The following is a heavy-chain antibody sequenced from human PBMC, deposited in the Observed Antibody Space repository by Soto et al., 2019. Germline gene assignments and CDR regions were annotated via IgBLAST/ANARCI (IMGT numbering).Heavy chain of an antibody. CDR1: GYTFRNYA. CDR2: INGGNGNT. CDR3: ARDGPIYDILSARYFYGMDV. Sequence: ASVKVSCKANGYTFRNYAVHWVRQAPGQGLEWMGWINGGNGNTKYSQKFQGRVTITRDTSASTAYMELSSLRSEDTAVYYCARDGPIYDILSARYFYGMDVWGQGTTVTVSS. V-gene: IGHV1-3*01. J-gene: IGHJ6*02. D-gene: IGHD3-9*01.